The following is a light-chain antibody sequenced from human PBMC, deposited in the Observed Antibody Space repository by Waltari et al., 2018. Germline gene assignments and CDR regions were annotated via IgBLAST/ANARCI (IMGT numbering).Light chain of an antibody. CDR3: CSYVRDVTCV. CDR2: EGT. J-gene: IGLJ3*02. Sequence: WYRPHAVIAASGMIYEGTQRPSGVSGLFSGSKAGDTASLTISGLHAEDEAEYYCCSYVRDVTCVFGGGTKLPVL. V-gene: IGLV2-23*01.